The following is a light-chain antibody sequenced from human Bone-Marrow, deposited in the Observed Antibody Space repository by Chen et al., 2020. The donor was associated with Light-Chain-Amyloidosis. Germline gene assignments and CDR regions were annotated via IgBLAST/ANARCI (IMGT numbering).Light chain of an antibody. Sequence: SYVLTQPSSVSVAPGQTATIACGGNNIGSTSVHWYQQTPGQAPLLVVYDDSDRPSGIPERLSGSNSGNTPTLTSSRVEAGDEADYYCQVWDRSSDRPVFGGGTKLTVL. CDR3: QVWDRSSDRPV. V-gene: IGLV3-21*02. CDR1: NIGSTS. CDR2: DDS. J-gene: IGLJ3*02.